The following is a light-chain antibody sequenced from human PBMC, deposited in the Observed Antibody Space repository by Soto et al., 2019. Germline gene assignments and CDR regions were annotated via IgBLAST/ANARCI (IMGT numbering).Light chain of an antibody. CDR2: GAS. CDR1: QSVSTN. CDR3: QHYNYWPQNAIT. J-gene: IGKJ5*01. V-gene: IGKV3-15*01. Sequence: EIVMTQYPATLSVSPGGRATLSCRASQSVSTNLAWYQQKPGQAPRLLIYGASTRATGIPARFSGSGSGTEFTLTISSLQSEDFVVYYCQHYNYWPQNAITFGQGTRLEIK.